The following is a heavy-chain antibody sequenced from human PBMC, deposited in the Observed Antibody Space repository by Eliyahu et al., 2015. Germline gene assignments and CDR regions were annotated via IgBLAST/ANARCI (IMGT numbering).Heavy chain of an antibody. CDR3: AKVQRYSYGYEFLDGLCDY. D-gene: IGHD5-18*01. CDR2: ISGSGGST. V-gene: IGHV3-23*04. CDR1: GFXFRXXX. Sequence: EVQLVESGGGLVQPGGSLRLSCAASGFXFRXXXLXWVRQAPGKGLEWVSAISGSGGSTYYADSVKGRFTISRDNSKNTLYLQMNSLRAEDTAVYYCAKVQRYSYGYEFLDGLCDYWGQGTLVTVSS. J-gene: IGHJ4*02.